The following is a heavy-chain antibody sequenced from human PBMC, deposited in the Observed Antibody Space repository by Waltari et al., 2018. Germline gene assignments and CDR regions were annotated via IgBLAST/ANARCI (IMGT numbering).Heavy chain of an antibody. CDR2: ISSSSSTI. CDR3: ASGLFEGYFDY. V-gene: IGHV3-48*02. Sequence: EVQLVESGGGLVRPGGSLSLSCAASGFTFSSYSMNWVRQAPGKGLEWVSYISSSSSTIYYADSVKGRFTTSRDNAKNLLYLQMNSLRDEDTAVYYCASGLFEGYFDYWGQGTLVTVSS. J-gene: IGHJ4*02. CDR1: GFTFSSYS.